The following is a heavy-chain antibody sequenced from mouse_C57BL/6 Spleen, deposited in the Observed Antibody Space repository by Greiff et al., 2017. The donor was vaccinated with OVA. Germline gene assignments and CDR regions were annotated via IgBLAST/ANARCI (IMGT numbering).Heavy chain of an antibody. CDR1: GFTFSSYA. CDR3: ARRGLDYYAMDY. Sequence: EVKVVESGGGLVKPGGSLKLSCAASGFTFSSYAMSWVRQTPEKRLEWVATISDGGSYTYYPDNVKGRFTISRDNAKNNLYLQMSHLKSEDTAMYYCARRGLDYYAMDYWGQGTSVTVSS. J-gene: IGHJ4*01. V-gene: IGHV5-4*03. CDR2: ISDGGSYT. D-gene: IGHD2-4*01.